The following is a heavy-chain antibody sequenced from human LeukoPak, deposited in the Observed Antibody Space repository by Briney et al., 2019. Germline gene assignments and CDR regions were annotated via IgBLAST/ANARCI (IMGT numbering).Heavy chain of an antibody. CDR2: LYNTGST. Sequence: SETLSLTCTVSGDSILSNSHSWGWIRQPPGKGLEWIGDLYNTGSTFYNPPLMSRVAISVDTSKNQFFLKLTSVTAADTSVYYCARQKVGTPHAFDMWGQGTVVTVSS. V-gene: IGHV4-39*01. CDR1: GDSILSNSHS. CDR3: ARQKVGTPHAFDM. J-gene: IGHJ3*02. D-gene: IGHD1-7*01.